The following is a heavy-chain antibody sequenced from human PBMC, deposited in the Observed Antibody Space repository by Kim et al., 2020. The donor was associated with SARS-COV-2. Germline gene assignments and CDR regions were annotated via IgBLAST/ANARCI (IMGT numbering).Heavy chain of an antibody. CDR3: AREVRFGERDAFDI. CDR1: GGSISSGGYY. D-gene: IGHD3-10*01. J-gene: IGHJ3*02. Sequence: SETLSLTCTVSGGSISSGGYYWSWIRQHPGKGLEWIGYIYYSGSTYYNPSLKSRVTISVDTSKNQFSLKLSSVTAADTAVYYCAREVRFGERDAFDIWGQGTMVTVSS. V-gene: IGHV4-31*03. CDR2: IYYSGST.